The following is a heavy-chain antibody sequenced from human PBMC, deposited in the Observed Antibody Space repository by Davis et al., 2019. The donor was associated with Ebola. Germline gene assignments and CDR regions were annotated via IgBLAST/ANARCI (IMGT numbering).Heavy chain of an antibody. D-gene: IGHD2-21*01. Sequence: PGGSLRLSCAASGSTFRNSAMNWVRQAPGKGLEWISSINDSGDDTFYADSVRGRFTITRDNSKNTLYLQMNSLRAEDTAMYYCSRDIWDYWGQGTLVTVSS. CDR1: GSTFRNSA. V-gene: IGHV3-23*01. CDR2: INDSGDDT. CDR3: SRDIWDY. J-gene: IGHJ4*02.